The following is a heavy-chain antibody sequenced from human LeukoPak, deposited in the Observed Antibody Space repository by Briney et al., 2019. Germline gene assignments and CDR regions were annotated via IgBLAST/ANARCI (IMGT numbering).Heavy chain of an antibody. V-gene: IGHV3-48*03. CDR2: ISSSGSTI. J-gene: IGHJ4*02. CDR3: ASPSDYFDY. CDR1: GFTFSSYE. D-gene: IGHD2-2*01. Sequence: GGSLRLSCAASGFTFSSYEMNWVRQAPGKGLEWVSYISSSGSTIYYADSVKGRFTISRDNAKNSLYLQMNSLRAEHTAVYYCASPSDYFDYWGQGTLVTVSS.